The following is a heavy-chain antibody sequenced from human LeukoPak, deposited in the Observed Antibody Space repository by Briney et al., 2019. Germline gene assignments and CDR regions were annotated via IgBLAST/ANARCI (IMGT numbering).Heavy chain of an antibody. CDR2: ISVYNVNT. CDR1: GYTFISYG. D-gene: IGHD5-24*01. Sequence: ASVKISCKASGYTFISYGISWVRQAPGHGLEWMGWISVYNVNTNYAQKLQGRVTMTTDTSTSTAYMELRSLRSDDTAVYYCARDRDGYNGGDYWGQGTLVTVSS. J-gene: IGHJ4*02. V-gene: IGHV1-18*01. CDR3: ARDRDGYNGGDY.